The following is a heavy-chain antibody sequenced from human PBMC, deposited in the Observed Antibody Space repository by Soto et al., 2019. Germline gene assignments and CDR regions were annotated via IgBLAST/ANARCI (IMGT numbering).Heavy chain of an antibody. V-gene: IGHV4-31*03. CDR1: GGSISSGGYY. CDR2: IYYSGST. Sequence: LSLTCTVSGGSISSGGYYWSWIRQHPGKGLEWIGYIYYSGSTYYNPSLKSRVTISVDTSKNQFSLKLSSVTAADTAVYYCARDNIDWGHFDYWGQGTLVTVSS. D-gene: IGHD7-27*01. CDR3: ARDNIDWGHFDY. J-gene: IGHJ4*02.